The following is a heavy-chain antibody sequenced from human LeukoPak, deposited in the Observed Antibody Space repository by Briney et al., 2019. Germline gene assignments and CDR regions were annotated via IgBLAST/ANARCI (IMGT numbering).Heavy chain of an antibody. D-gene: IGHD3/OR15-3a*01. V-gene: IGHV3-48*03. CDR3: ARLGGGLVIGGEQDY. CDR1: GFTFSSYE. Sequence: GGSLRHSCAASGFTFSSYEMNWVRQAPGKGLVWVSYISSSGSTIYYADSVKGRFTISRDNAKNSLYLQMNSLRAEDTAVYNCARLGGGLVIGGEQDYWGQGTLVTVSS. CDR2: ISSSGSTI. J-gene: IGHJ4*02.